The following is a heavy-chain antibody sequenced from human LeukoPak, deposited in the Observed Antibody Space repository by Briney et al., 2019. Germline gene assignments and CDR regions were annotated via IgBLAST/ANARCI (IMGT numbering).Heavy chain of an antibody. D-gene: IGHD6-19*01. CDR2: ISGDGRKT. CDR1: GFTLDDYT. Sequence: GGSLRLSCAASGFTLDDYTMHWVRQVPGKGLECVSLISGDGRKTYYVESVKGRFTISRDNSKNSLYLQMNSLTSEDSALYYCAKVSRRYSSGWYLDYFDYWGQGTLVTVSS. J-gene: IGHJ4*02. CDR3: AKVSRRYSSGWYLDYFDY. V-gene: IGHV3-43*02.